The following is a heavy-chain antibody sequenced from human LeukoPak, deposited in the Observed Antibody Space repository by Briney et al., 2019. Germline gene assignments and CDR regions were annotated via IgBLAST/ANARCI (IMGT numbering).Heavy chain of an antibody. D-gene: IGHD3-3*01. CDR2: ISGSGGST. V-gene: IGHV3-23*01. CDR3: ANGYFWSGYYPFDY. Sequence: PGGSLRLSCAASGFTFSSYAMSWVRQAPGKGLEWVSAISGSGGSTYYADSVKGRFTISRDNSKNTLYLQMNSLRAEDTAVYYCANGYFWSGYYPFDYWGQGTLVTVSS. CDR1: GFTFSSYA. J-gene: IGHJ4*02.